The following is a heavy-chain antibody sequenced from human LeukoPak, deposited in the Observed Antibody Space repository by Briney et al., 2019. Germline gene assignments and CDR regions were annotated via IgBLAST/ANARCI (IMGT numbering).Heavy chain of an antibody. D-gene: IGHD7-27*01. V-gene: IGHV1-2*02. CDR2: INPNSGGT. CDR1: GYTFTGYY. CDR3: ARPRTGGVTGEGAFDI. J-gene: IGHJ3*02. Sequence: ASVKVSCKASGYTFTGYYMHWVRQAPGQGLEWMGWINPNSGGTNYAQKFQGRVTMTRDTSISTAYMELSRLRSDDTAVYYCARPRTGGVTGEGAFDIWGQGTMVTVSS.